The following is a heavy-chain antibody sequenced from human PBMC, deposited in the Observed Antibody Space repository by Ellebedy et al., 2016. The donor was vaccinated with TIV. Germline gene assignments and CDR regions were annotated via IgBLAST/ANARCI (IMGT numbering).Heavy chain of an antibody. V-gene: IGHV3-15*05. CDR2: IKSKTEGGTT. J-gene: IGHJ6*02. Sequence: GESLKISCAASGFTVSSNYMSWVRQAPGKGLEWVGRIKSKTEGGTTEYGAPVKGRFTISRDDSKNSVYLQMNSLKSEDTAVYYCARHPSVAGPGDVWGQGTTVTVSS. CDR3: ARHPSVAGPGDV. CDR1: GFTVSSNY. D-gene: IGHD6-19*01.